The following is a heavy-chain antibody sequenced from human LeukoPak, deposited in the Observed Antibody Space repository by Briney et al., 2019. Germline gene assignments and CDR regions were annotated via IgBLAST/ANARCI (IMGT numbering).Heavy chain of an antibody. CDR1: GFTFSSYA. J-gene: IGHJ4*02. Sequence: PGGSLRLSCAASGFTFSSYAMSWVRQAPGKGLEWVSAISGSGGSTYYADSVKGRFTISRDNSKDTLYLQMNSLRAEDTAVYYCARTYCSGGSCYSYFDDWGQGTLVTVSS. V-gene: IGHV3-23*01. D-gene: IGHD2-15*01. CDR3: ARTYCSGGSCYSYFDD. CDR2: ISGSGGST.